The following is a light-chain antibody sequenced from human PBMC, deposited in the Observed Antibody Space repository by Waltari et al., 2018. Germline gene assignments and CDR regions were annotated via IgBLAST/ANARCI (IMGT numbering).Light chain of an antibody. Sequence: QSALTQPASVSGSPGQSITISCTGTSSDVGGYNYVSWYQQHPGKAPKLMIYDVSKRPSGVSNRFSGSTSGNTASLTISGLQAEDEADYYCSSYTSSSRWVFGGGTKLTVL. J-gene: IGLJ3*02. CDR1: SSDVGGYNY. CDR2: DVS. CDR3: SSYTSSSRWV. V-gene: IGLV2-14*01.